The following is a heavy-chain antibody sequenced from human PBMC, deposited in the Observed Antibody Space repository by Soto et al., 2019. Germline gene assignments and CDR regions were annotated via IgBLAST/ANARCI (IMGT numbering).Heavy chain of an antibody. CDR2: IYYTGST. J-gene: IGHJ4*01. CDR3: AKRRKHPLDY. CDR1: GGSVISGSHY. V-gene: IGHV4-61*01. Sequence: SETLSLTCPVSGGSVISGSHYLSWMRKHPGKGLGLIGYIYYTGSTNYTPSLESRVTITVDTSKNQFYMNLSSVAAEDTDVYYSAKRRKHPLDYLAHGTLLTVYS.